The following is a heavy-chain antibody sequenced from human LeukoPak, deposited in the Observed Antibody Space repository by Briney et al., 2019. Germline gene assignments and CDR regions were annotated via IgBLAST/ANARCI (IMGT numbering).Heavy chain of an antibody. CDR2: MNAGNGDT. CDR3: AREKSVVRGVITKYNWFDP. J-gene: IGHJ5*02. V-gene: IGHV1-3*01. Sequence: ASVVVSCSTSGYTFTTYAMHWVRQAPGQRREWMGWMNAGNGDTKYSQKFQGRVTITRDTSASTAYMELSSLRSEDTAVYYCAREKSVVRGVITKYNWFDPWGQGTLVTVSS. D-gene: IGHD3-10*01. CDR1: GYTFTTYA.